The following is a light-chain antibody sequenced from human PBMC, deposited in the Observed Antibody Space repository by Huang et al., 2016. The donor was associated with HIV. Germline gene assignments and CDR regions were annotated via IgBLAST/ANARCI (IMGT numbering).Light chain of an antibody. CDR1: QSIRKL. CDR3: QQTDNTPRT. CDR2: SAS. V-gene: IGKV1-39*01. Sequence: DIQMTQSPSSLSASVGDRVTIACRASQSIRKLLNWSQQKPGEAPKLLLHSASRLLSSVPSRFSGSGSGTDFTLTITSLQPENFATYYCQQTDNTPRTFGQGTKVVIK. J-gene: IGKJ1*01.